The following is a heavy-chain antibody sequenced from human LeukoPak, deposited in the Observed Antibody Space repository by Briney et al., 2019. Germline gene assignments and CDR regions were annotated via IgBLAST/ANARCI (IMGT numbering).Heavy chain of an antibody. Sequence: GGSLRLSCAASGFTLSSHTMNWVRQAPGRGLEWVSAISTNDIQYADSVKGRFTISRDNAKNSLYLQMDSLRAEDTAVYYCASLPTAASYMDVWGKGPTVTVSS. V-gene: IGHV3-21*01. D-gene: IGHD6-25*01. CDR2: ISTNDI. CDR3: ASLPTAASYMDV. J-gene: IGHJ6*03. CDR1: GFTLSSHT.